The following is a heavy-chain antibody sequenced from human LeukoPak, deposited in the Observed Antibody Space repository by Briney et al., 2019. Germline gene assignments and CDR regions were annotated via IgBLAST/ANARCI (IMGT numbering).Heavy chain of an antibody. Sequence: GGSLRLSCAASGFSFSSYYMSWVRQAPGKGLEWVALINPDGSERYYVDSVKGRFTISRDNAKNSLYLQMGSLRDDDTAMYFCTRDLAAVPGPRMDVWGQGTTVTVSS. CDR1: GFSFSSYY. CDR3: TRDLAAVPGPRMDV. CDR2: INPDGSER. V-gene: IGHV3-7*03. D-gene: IGHD6-19*01. J-gene: IGHJ6*02.